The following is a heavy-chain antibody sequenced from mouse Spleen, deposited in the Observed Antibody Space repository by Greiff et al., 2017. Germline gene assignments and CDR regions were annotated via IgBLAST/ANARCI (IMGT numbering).Heavy chain of an antibody. CDR1: GFTFNTYA. J-gene: IGHJ1*01. D-gene: IGHD1-1*01. CDR3: VRGTTVVAEDWYFDV. CDR2: IRSKSSNYAT. Sequence: EVQLVESGGGLVQPKGSLKLSCAASGFTFNTYAMHWVRQAPGKGLEWVARIRSKSSNYATYYADSVKDRFTISRDDSQSMLYLQMNNLKTEDTAMYYCVRGTTVVAEDWYFDVWGAGTTVTVSS. V-gene: IGHV10-3*01.